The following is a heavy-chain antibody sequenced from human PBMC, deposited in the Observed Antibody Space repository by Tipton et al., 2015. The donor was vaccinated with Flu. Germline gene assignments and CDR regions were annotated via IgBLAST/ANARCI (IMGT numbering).Heavy chain of an antibody. CDR1: GGSISSSDYY. V-gene: IGHV4-39*07. D-gene: IGHD3-3*01. J-gene: IGHJ5*02. CDR2: IFYNGNT. Sequence: TLSLTCSVSGGSISSSDYYWGWIRQPPGKGLEWIGSIFYNGNTYYNPSLQSRATISSDTSNNQFSLTLSSVTAADTAVYYCVRYYDLWNGNEVLGWFDPWGQGTLVTVSS. CDR3: VRYYDLWNGNEVLGWFDP.